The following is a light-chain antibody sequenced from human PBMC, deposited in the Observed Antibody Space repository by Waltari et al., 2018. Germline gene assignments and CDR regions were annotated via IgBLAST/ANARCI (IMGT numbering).Light chain of an antibody. V-gene: IGKV3-20*01. Sequence: EIVLTQSPGTLPLSPGERATLPCRASQGVGKYLAWYQQRPGQAPRLLLDHTSIRATGIPDRFSGSGYGTDFSLTISRLEPEDFAVYYCQKYDFLPATFGQGTTVEIK. CDR3: QKYDFLPAT. CDR2: HTS. CDR1: QGVGKY. J-gene: IGKJ1*01.